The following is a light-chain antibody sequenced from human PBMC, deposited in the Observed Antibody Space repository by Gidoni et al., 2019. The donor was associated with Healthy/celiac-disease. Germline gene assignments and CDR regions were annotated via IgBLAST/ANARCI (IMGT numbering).Light chain of an antibody. Sequence: DIVLTPSPGTLSLSPGERATLSCRASQSVSSSYLAWYQQKPGQPPMLLIYGASSRATGIPDRFSGSGSGTDFTLTISRLEPEDFALYYCQQYGSSPRTFGQGTKVEIK. CDR1: QSVSSSY. J-gene: IGKJ1*01. V-gene: IGKV3-20*01. CDR2: GAS. CDR3: QQYGSSPRT.